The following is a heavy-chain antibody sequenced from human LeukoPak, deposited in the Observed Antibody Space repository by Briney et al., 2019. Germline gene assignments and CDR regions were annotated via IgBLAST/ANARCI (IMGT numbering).Heavy chain of an antibody. Sequence: KTSETLSLTCTVSGGSISSYYRSWIRQPPGKGLEWIGYIYYSGSTNYNPSLKSRVTISVDTSKNQFSLKLSSVTAADTAVYYCARDRVGGYYYYYGMDVWGQGTTVTVSS. J-gene: IGHJ6*02. CDR2: IYYSGST. CDR3: ARDRVGGYYYYYGMDV. CDR1: GGSISSYY. V-gene: IGHV4-59*01.